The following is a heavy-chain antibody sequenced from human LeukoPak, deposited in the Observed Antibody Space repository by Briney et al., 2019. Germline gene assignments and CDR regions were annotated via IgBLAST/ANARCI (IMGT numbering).Heavy chain of an antibody. Sequence: SETLSLTCTVSGGSISSYYWSWIRQPPGKGLEWIGYIYYSGSTNYYPSLKSRITISVDTSKNQFSLKLSSVTAADTAVYYCARARGMRHNWFDPWGQGTLVTVSS. CDR1: GGSISSYY. CDR3: ARARGMRHNWFDP. D-gene: IGHD3-16*01. V-gene: IGHV4-59*01. J-gene: IGHJ5*02. CDR2: IYYSGST.